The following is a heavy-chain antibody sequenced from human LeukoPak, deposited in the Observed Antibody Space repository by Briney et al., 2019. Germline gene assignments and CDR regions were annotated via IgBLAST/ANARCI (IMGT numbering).Heavy chain of an antibody. CDR1: GDSISTDYC. CDR3: ARGTDAYKVGNH. CDR2: VYNRDNT. D-gene: IGHD5-24*01. J-gene: IGHJ5*02. Sequence: SETLSLTCTVSGDSISTDYCWTWIRQPPGKVPEWIGTVYNRDNTYYTSSLASRVTISMDTSKNQFSLKMTSVTAADTAVYYCARGTDAYKVGNHWGQGALVTVSS. V-gene: IGHV4-38-2*02.